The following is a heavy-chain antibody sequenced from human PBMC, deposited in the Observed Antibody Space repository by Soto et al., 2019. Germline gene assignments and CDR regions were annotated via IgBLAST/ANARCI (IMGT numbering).Heavy chain of an antibody. Sequence: SLKVSCKASGGTFTSYAISWVRQAPGQGLEWMGGIIPIFGTANYAQKFQGRVTITADESTSTAYMELSSLRSEDTAVYYCARDLAASGGPFDPWGQGTLVTVSS. CDR3: ARDLAASGGPFDP. D-gene: IGHD6-6*01. CDR2: IIPIFGTA. CDR1: GGTFTSYA. V-gene: IGHV1-69*13. J-gene: IGHJ5*02.